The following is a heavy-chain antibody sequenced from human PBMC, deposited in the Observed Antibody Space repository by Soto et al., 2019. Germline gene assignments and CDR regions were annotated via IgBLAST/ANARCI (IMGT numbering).Heavy chain of an antibody. J-gene: IGHJ6*02. CDR1: GGSFSGYY. D-gene: IGHD6-13*01. Sequence: SETLSLTCAVYGGSFSGYYWSWIRQPPGKGLEWIGEINHSGSTNYNPSLKSRVTISVDTSKNQFSLKLSSVTAADTAVYYRARGSYRYSSSWYYYYGMDVWGQGTTVTVSS. V-gene: IGHV4-34*01. CDR3: ARGSYRYSSSWYYYYGMDV. CDR2: INHSGST.